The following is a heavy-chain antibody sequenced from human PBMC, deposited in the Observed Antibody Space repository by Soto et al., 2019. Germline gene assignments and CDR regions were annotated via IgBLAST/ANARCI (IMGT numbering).Heavy chain of an antibody. CDR1: GSTFSSYS. V-gene: IGHV3-21*01. Sequence: GGSLRLSCAASGSTFSSYSMNWVRQAPGKGLEWVSSISSSSSYIYYADSVKGRFTISRDNAKNSLYLQMNSLRAEDTAVYYCARVRYYYDSSVMFDPWGQGTLVTVSS. CDR3: ARVRYYYDSSVMFDP. CDR2: ISSSSSYI. D-gene: IGHD3-22*01. J-gene: IGHJ5*02.